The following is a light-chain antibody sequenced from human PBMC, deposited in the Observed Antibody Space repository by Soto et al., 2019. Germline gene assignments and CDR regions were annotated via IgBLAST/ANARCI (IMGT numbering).Light chain of an antibody. J-gene: IGKJ4*01. Sequence: PGERATLSCRASQSVSSSYLAWYQQKPGQAPRLLIYGASSRATGIPDRFSGSGSGTDFTLTISRLEPEDFAVYYCPQYGSSPLTFGGGTKVELK. V-gene: IGKV3-20*01. CDR3: PQYGSSPLT. CDR1: QSVSSSY. CDR2: GAS.